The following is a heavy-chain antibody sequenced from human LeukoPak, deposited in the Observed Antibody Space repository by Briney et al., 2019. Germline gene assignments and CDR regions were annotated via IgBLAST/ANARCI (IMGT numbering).Heavy chain of an antibody. J-gene: IGHJ4*02. CDR2: IRSKAYGGTT. CDR3: TSAQRRGYSGYDLGY. Sequence: GGSLRLSCTASGFTFGDYAMSWVRQAPGKGLEWLGFIRSKAYGGTTEYAASVKGRFTISRDDSKSIAYLQMNSLKTEDTAVYYCTSAQRRGYSGYDLGYWGQGTLVTVSS. D-gene: IGHD5-12*01. V-gene: IGHV3-49*04. CDR1: GFTFGDYA.